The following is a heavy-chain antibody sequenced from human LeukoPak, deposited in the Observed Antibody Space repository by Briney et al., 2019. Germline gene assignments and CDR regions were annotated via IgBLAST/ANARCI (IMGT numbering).Heavy chain of an antibody. Sequence: PGGSLRLSCAASGFTFSSYGMHWVRQAPGKGLEWVAFIRYDGSNKYYADSVKGRFTISRDNSKNTLYLQMNSLRAEDTAVYYCFLRDYSSSWQPFDYWGQGTLVTVSS. CDR3: FLRDYSSSWQPFDY. CDR1: GFTFSSYG. D-gene: IGHD6-13*01. J-gene: IGHJ4*02. V-gene: IGHV3-30*02. CDR2: IRYDGSNK.